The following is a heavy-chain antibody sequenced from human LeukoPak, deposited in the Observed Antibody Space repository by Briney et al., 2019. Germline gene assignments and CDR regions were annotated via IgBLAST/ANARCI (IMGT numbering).Heavy chain of an antibody. CDR3: AKVTYYDFWSGILDY. V-gene: IGHV3-23*01. CDR1: GFTFSSCA. CDR2: ISGSGGST. J-gene: IGHJ4*02. Sequence: PGGSLRLSCAASGFTFSSCAMSWVRQAPGKGLEWVSAISGSGGSTYYADSVKGRFTISRDNSKNTLYLQMNSLRAEDTAVYYCAKVTYYDFWSGILDYWGRGTLVTVSS. D-gene: IGHD3-3*01.